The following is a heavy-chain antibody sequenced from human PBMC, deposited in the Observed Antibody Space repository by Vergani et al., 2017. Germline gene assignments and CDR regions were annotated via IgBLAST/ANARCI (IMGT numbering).Heavy chain of an antibody. CDR2: INPSGGST. D-gene: IGHD5-24*01. CDR1: GYTFTSYG. J-gene: IGHJ6*02. CDR3: ARDREPVYYYYGMDV. Sequence: QVQLVQSGAEVKKPGASVKVSCKASGYTFTSYGISWVRQAPGQGLEWMGIINPSGGSTSYAQKFQGRVTMTRDTSTSTVYMELSSLRSEDTAVYYCARDREPVYYYYGMDVWGQGTTVTVSS. V-gene: IGHV1-46*01.